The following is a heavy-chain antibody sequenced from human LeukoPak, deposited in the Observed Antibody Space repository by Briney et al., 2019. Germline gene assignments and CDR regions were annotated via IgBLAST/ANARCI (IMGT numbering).Heavy chain of an antibody. CDR3: ARVLRGATTRFDY. J-gene: IGHJ4*02. CDR2: ISYDGSNK. CDR1: GFTFSSYA. D-gene: IGHD1-26*01. Sequence: GGSLRLSCAASGFTFSSYAMHWVRQAPGKGLEWVAVISYDGSNKYYADSVKGRFTISRDNSKNTLYLQMNSLRAEDTAVCYCARVLRGATTRFDYWGQGTLVTVSS. V-gene: IGHV3-30*04.